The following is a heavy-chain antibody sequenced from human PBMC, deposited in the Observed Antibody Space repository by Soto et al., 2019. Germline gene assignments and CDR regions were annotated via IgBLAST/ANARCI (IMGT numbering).Heavy chain of an antibody. CDR3: ARGPGCSGTSCYEGIWWTLRSYYYYGMDV. CDR2: ISAYNGNT. CDR1: GYTFTSYG. D-gene: IGHD2-2*01. V-gene: IGHV1-18*04. Sequence: ASVKVSCKASGYTFTSYGISWVRQAPGQGLEWMGWISAYNGNTNYAQKLQGRVTMTTDTSTSTAYMELRSLRSDDTAVYYCARGPGCSGTSCYEGIWWTLRSYYYYGMDVWGQGTTVTVSS. J-gene: IGHJ6*02.